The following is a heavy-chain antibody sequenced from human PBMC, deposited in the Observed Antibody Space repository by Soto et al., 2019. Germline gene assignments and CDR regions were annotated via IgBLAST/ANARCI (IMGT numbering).Heavy chain of an antibody. Sequence: QVQLQESGPGLVKPSETLSLTCSVSGGSVRHYYWSWFRQPAGKGLEWIGRIYTGGSTNYNPSLKSRVTLSVDTYKNQFSLRLTAVTAADTAVYYCARANVGPPVGGSCTMPFDFWSQGTLVTVSS. CDR1: GGSVRHYY. CDR2: IYTGGST. V-gene: IGHV4-4*07. J-gene: IGHJ4*02. CDR3: ARANVGPPVGGSCTMPFDF. D-gene: IGHD2-15*01.